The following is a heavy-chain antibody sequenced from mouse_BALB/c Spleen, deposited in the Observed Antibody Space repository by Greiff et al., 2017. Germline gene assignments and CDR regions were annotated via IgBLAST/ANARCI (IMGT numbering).Heavy chain of an antibody. J-gene: IGHJ4*01. D-gene: IGHD2-1*01. V-gene: IGHV5-9-4*01. CDR2: ISSGGSYT. CDR1: GFTFSSYA. CDR3: ARDETYGNAMDY. Sequence: EVKLMESGGGLVKPGGSLKLSCAASGFTFSSYAMSWVRQSPEKRLEWVAEISSGGSYTYYPDTVTGRFTISRDNAKNTLYLEMSSLRSEDTAMYYCARDETYGNAMDYWGQGTSVTVSS.